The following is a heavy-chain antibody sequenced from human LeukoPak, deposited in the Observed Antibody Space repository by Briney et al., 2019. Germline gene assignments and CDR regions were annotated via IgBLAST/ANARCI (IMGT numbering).Heavy chain of an antibody. CDR1: GFTFSSYA. CDR3: AKPIGPRYGDYHNSCFDS. Sequence: GALRLSCAASGFTFSSYAMSWIRQVPAKGLEWVSAINTTTYYADFVEGRFTISRDNSKNTLYLQMNSLRAEDTAVYYCAKPIGPRYGDYHNSCFDSWGQGTLVTVSS. V-gene: IGHV3-23*01. CDR2: INTTT. J-gene: IGHJ5*01. D-gene: IGHD4-17*01.